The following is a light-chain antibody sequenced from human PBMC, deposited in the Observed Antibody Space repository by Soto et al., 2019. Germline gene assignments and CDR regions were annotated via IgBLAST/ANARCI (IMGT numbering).Light chain of an antibody. Sequence: QSVLTQPPSVSGAPGQGVTISCTGSTSNIGSGYDVHWYQQVPGLAPKLLIYANINRPSGVPDRFSGSKSGTSASLAITGLQAEDEADYYCQSYDNSLSGWVFGGGTKHRP. J-gene: IGLJ2*01. CDR2: ANI. CDR1: TSNIGSGYD. V-gene: IGLV1-40*01. CDR3: QSYDNSLSGWV.